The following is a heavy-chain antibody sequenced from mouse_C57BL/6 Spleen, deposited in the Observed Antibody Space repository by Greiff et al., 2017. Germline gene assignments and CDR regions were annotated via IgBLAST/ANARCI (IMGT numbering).Heavy chain of an antibody. D-gene: IGHD2-5*01. CDR1: GFSLTSYG. CDR2: IWGDGST. J-gene: IGHJ3*01. Sequence: VQLQQSGPGLVAPSQSLSITCTVSGFSLTSYGVSWVRQPPGKGLEWLGVIWGDGSTNYHSALISRLSISKDKSKGQVFLKLHSLQTDDTATYYCAKRGSNHPFAYWGQGTLVTVSA. V-gene: IGHV2-3*01. CDR3: AKRGSNHPFAY.